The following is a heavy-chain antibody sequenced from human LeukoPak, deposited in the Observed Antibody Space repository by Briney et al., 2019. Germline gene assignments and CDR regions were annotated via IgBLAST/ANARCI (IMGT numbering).Heavy chain of an antibody. CDR2: MNPNSGNT. Sequence: ASVKVSCKASGYTFTSYDINWVRQATGQGLEWMGWMNPNSGNTGYAQKFQGRVTMTRNTSISTAYMELSSLRSEDTAVYYCARGLLVSHTSYSSGACDFWGQGTLVTVSS. D-gene: IGHD3-9*01. CDR3: ARGLLVSHTSYSSGACDF. CDR1: GYTFTSYD. V-gene: IGHV1-8*01. J-gene: IGHJ4*02.